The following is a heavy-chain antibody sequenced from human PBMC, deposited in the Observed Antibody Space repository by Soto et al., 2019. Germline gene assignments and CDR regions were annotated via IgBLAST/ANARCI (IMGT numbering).Heavy chain of an antibody. D-gene: IGHD6-13*01. J-gene: IGHJ4*02. V-gene: IGHV3-23*01. CDR1: GFTVSDFS. CDR2: ISGSGGST. Sequence: PGGSLRLSCAASGFTVSDFSMHWVRQAAGKGLEFVSTISGSGGSTYYADSVKGRFTISRDNSKNTLYLQMNSLRAEDTAVYYCAKDQGSSWYEIDYWGQGTLVTVSS. CDR3: AKDQGSSWYEIDY.